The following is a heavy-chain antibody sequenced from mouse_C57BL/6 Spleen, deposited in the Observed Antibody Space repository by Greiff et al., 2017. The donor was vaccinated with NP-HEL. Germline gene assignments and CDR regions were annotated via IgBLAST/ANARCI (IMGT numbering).Heavy chain of an antibody. V-gene: IGHV1-69*01. CDR3: ARSRDYYDMDY. J-gene: IGHJ4*01. CDR2: IDPSDSYT. Sequence: QVQLQQPGAELVMPGASVKLSCKASGYTFTSYWMHWVKQRPGQGLEWIGEIDPSDSYTNYNQKFKGKSTLTVDKSSSTAYMQLSSLTSEDAAVYNCARSRDYYDMDYWGQGTSVTVSS. D-gene: IGHD3-3*01. CDR1: GYTFTSYW.